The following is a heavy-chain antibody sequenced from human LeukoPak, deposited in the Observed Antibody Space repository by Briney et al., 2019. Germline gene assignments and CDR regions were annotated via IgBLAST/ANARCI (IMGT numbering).Heavy chain of an antibody. Sequence: SETLSLTCTVSGGSISSHYWSWIRQPPGKGLEWIGYIYYSGSTNYNPSLKSRVTISVDTSKNQFSLKLSSVTAADTAVYYCAREQLPGGVFDYWGQGTLVTVSS. V-gene: IGHV4-59*11. J-gene: IGHJ4*02. CDR2: IYYSGST. CDR1: GGSISSHY. D-gene: IGHD1-1*01. CDR3: AREQLPGGVFDY.